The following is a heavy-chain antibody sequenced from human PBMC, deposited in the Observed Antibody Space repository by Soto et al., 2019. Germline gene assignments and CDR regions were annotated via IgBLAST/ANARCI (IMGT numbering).Heavy chain of an antibody. CDR2: INQDGSKK. J-gene: IGHJ4*02. Sequence: EVQLMESGGGLVQPGGSLRLSCAASGFTFSTYWMDWVRQTPGEGLEWVANINQDGSKKNYVDSVKGRFTISRDNAKNSLYLQMSSLTAEDSALYYCSRSLNSWGQGTLVTVSS. CDR1: GFTFSTYW. CDR3: SRSLNS. V-gene: IGHV3-7*01.